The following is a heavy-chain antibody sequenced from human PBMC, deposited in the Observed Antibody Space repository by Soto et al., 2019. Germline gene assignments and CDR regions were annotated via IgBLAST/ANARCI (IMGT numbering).Heavy chain of an antibody. V-gene: IGHV4-61*05. Sequence: SETLSLTCTVSGDSISSSSYYWGWIRQPPGKGLEWIGYIYYSGSTNYNPSLKSRVTISVDTSKNQFSLKLSSVTAADTAVYYCARARGYCSSTSCYAGVAGIWGQGTMVTVSS. D-gene: IGHD2-2*01. CDR2: IYYSGST. CDR1: GDSISSSSYY. CDR3: ARARGYCSSTSCYAGVAGI. J-gene: IGHJ3*02.